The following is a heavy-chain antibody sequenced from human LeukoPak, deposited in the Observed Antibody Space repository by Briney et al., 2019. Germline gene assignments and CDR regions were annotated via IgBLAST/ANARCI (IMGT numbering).Heavy chain of an antibody. D-gene: IGHD5-12*01. Sequence: ASVKVSCKASGYTFTGYYLHWVRQAPGQGLEWMGWINPNSGDTYYAQKFQGRVTMTRDTSISTAYMELSRLKSDDTAVYYCATLPIVARTTDFDYWGQGTLVTVSS. CDR2: INPNSGDT. V-gene: IGHV1-2*02. J-gene: IGHJ4*02. CDR1: GYTFTGYY. CDR3: ATLPIVARTTDFDY.